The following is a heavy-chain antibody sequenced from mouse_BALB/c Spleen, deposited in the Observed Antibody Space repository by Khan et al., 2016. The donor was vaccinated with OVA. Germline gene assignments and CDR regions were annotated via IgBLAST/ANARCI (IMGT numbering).Heavy chain of an antibody. Sequence: VQLQQSGAELARPGASVKMSCKASGYTFTSYTMHWIKQRPGQGLEWIGYINPNNACTNYNQKFKDKATLSADKSSSTAYMQLISLTSEDSAVYYCARGRSYCGKDEEAMGYWGQGTSVTVSS. CDR1: GYTFTSYT. CDR3: ARGRSYCGKDEEAMGY. V-gene: IGHV1-4*01. J-gene: IGHJ4*01. CDR2: INPNNACT. D-gene: IGHD2-1*01.